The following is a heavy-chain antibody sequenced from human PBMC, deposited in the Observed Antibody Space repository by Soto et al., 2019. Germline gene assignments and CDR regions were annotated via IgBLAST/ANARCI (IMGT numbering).Heavy chain of an antibody. V-gene: IGHV3-23*01. CDR3: AKAGDGYMDV. Sequence: EVQLLESGGGLVQPGGSLRLSCAASGFTFSSYAMSWVRQAPGKGLEWVSAISGSGGSTYYADSVKGRFTICSDNSQNTLYLQMNSLRAEDTAVYYCAKAGDGYMDVWGKGTTVTVSS. J-gene: IGHJ6*03. CDR1: GFTFSSYA. CDR2: ISGSGGST.